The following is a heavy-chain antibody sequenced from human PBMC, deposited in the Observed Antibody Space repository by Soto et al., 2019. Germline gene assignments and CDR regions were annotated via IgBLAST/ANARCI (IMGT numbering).Heavy chain of an antibody. CDR2: INHSGST. CDR3: ARVEPFRRTTYGRITFGGVIVNWFDP. D-gene: IGHD3-16*02. CDR1: GGSFSGYY. Sequence: SETLSLTCAVYGGSFSGYYLSWIRQPPGKGLEWIGEINHSGSTNYNPSLKSRVTISVDTSKNQFSLKLSSVTAADTAVYYCARVEPFRRTTYGRITFGGVIVNWFDPWGQGTLVTV. J-gene: IGHJ5*02. V-gene: IGHV4-34*01.